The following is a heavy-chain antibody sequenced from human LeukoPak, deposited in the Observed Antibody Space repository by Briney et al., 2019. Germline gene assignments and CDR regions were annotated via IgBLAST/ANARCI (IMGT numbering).Heavy chain of an antibody. CDR2: ISSSSSYI. CDR1: GFTFSSYS. D-gene: IGHD6-19*01. Sequence: NPGGSLRLSCAASGFTFSSYSMNWVRQAPGKGLEWVSSISSSSSYIYYADSVKGRFTISRDNAKNSLYLRMNSLRAEDTAVYYCARGGSGWYGGFDYWGQGTLVTVSS. CDR3: ARGGSGWYGGFDY. J-gene: IGHJ4*02. V-gene: IGHV3-21*01.